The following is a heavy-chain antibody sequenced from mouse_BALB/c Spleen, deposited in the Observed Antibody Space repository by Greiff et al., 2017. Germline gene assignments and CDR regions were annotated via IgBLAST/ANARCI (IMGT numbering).Heavy chain of an antibody. CDR1: GFTFSNYW. CDR2: IRLKSNNYAT. CDR3: TREVYYDYDVGFAY. D-gene: IGHD2-4*01. Sequence: DVKLVESGGGLVQPGGSMKLSCVASGFTFSNYWMNWVRQSPEKGLEWVAEIRLKSNNYATHYAESVKGRFTISRDDSKSSVYLQMNNLRAEDTGIYYCTREVYYDYDVGFAYWGQGTLVTVSA. J-gene: IGHJ3*01. V-gene: IGHV6-6*02.